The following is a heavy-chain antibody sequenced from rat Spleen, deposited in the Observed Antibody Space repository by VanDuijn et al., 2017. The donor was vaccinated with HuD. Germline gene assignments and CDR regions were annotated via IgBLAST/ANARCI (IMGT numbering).Heavy chain of an antibody. D-gene: IGHD1-11*01. Sequence: EVQLVETGGGLVQPGRSLKLSCVASGFTFSKYWMYWVRQAPGKGLEWVSSISSDGVNTYYPDSVRGRFTISRDNAENTVYLQMNSLRSEDTATYYCARHLNYGGYSELGWWGQGVMVTVSS. CDR3: ARHLNYGGYSELGW. J-gene: IGHJ2*01. CDR1: GFTFSKYW. V-gene: IGHV5-58*01. CDR2: ISSDGVNT.